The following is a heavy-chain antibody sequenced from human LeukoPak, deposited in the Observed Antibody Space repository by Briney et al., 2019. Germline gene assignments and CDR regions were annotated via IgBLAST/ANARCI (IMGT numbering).Heavy chain of an antibody. CDR2: ISWNSGSI. CDR3: AGDGGMIRFGGQDV. V-gene: IGHV3-9*01. CDR1: GFTFDDYA. J-gene: IGHJ6*02. D-gene: IGHD3-16*01. Sequence: GGSLRLSCAASGFTFDDYAMHWVRQAPGKGLEWVSGISWNSGSIGYADSVKGRFTISRDNAKNSLYLQMNSLRVEDTAVYYCAGDGGMIRFGGQDVWGQGTTVTVS.